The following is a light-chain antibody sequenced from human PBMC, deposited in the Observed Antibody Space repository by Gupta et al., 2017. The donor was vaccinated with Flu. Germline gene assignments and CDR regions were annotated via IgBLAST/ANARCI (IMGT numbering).Light chain of an antibody. J-gene: IGKJ3*01. Sequence: DIHMTQSPSSLSASIGDRVTITCRASQGVNNFLAWYQQRPGKVPQLLIYAASTLESGVPSRFSGSGYGTDFTLTISSLQSEDVATYYCQKHNSAPYIFGHGTRVDI. CDR2: AAS. CDR3: QKHNSAPYI. V-gene: IGKV1-27*01. CDR1: QGVNNF.